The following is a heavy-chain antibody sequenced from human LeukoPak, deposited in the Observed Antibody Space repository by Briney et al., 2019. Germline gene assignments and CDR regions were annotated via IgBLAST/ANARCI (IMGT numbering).Heavy chain of an antibody. CDR3: ARQLGSYIDY. V-gene: IGHV4-39*01. Sequence: SETLSLTCTVSGGSISSSSYYWGWIRQPPGKGLEWIGEINHSGSTNYNPSLKSRVTISVDTSKNQFSLKLSSVTAADTAVYYCARQLGSYIDYWGQGTLVTVSS. J-gene: IGHJ4*02. D-gene: IGHD1-26*01. CDR1: GGSISSSSYY. CDR2: INHSGST.